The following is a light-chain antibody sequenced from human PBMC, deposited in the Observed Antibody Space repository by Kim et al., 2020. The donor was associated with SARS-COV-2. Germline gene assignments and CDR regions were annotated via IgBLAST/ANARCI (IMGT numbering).Light chain of an antibody. CDR3: QAWDSSVV. CDR2: QDS. V-gene: IGLV3-1*01. J-gene: IGLJ2*01. Sequence: SYELTQPPSVSVSPGQTASITCSGDKLGDKYACWYQHKPGQSPVLVIYQDSKRPSGIPERFSGSNSGNTATLTISGTQAMDEADYYCQAWDSSVVFGGGTQLTVL. CDR1: KLGDKY.